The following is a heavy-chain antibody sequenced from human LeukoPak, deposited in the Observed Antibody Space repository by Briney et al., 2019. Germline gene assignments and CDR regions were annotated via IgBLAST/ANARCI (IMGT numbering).Heavy chain of an antibody. CDR2: IYHRGST. D-gene: IGHD6-13*01. J-gene: IGHJ2*01. CDR3: ARVYYSNSYDYWYFDL. V-gene: IGHV4-38-2*02. Sequence: SETLSLTCTVSGYSISSGYYWGWIRQPPGKGLEWIGSIYHRGSTYYNPSLQSRVTILVDTSKNQFSLKLSSVTAADTAVYYCARVYYSNSYDYWYFDLWGRGTLVTVPS. CDR1: GYSISSGYY.